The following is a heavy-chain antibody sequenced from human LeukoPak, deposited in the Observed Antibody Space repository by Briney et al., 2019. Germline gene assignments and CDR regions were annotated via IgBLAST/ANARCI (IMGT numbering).Heavy chain of an antibody. J-gene: IGHJ4*02. Sequence: ASVKVSCKASGFTFTSSAVQWVRQARGQRLEWIGWIVVGSGNTNYAQKFQERVTITRDMSTSTAYMELSSLRSEDTAVYYCAADPYGSGSTYYFDYWGQGTLVTVSS. CDR3: AADPYGSGSTYYFDY. CDR2: IVVGSGNT. D-gene: IGHD3-10*01. CDR1: GFTFTSSA. V-gene: IGHV1-58*01.